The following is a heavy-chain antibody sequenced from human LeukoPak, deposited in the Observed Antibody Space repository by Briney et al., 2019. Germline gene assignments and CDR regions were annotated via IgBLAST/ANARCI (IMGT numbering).Heavy chain of an antibody. CDR1: GFTFSSYW. Sequence: GGSLRLSCAASGFTFSSYWMTWVRQAPGKGLEWVANIKHDGSEKYYVDSVKGRFTISRDNAKNSVYLQMNSLRAEDTAVYYCARRSPYYDTSGYSGYFDSWGRGTLVTVSS. D-gene: IGHD3-22*01. CDR3: ARRSPYYDTSGYSGYFDS. J-gene: IGHJ4*02. CDR2: IKHDGSEK. V-gene: IGHV3-7*01.